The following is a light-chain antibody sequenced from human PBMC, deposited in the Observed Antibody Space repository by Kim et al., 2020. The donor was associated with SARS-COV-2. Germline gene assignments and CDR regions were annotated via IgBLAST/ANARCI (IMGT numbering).Light chain of an antibody. Sequence: ASAWDTVTIACRASQEFQNWLAWYQQNTGQVPRLLIEQAFNLQYGVPARFRGSTSGTEFTLTITTLQPDDFATYYCQQYHTHSTFGQGTKVDIK. CDR2: QAF. J-gene: IGKJ1*01. CDR1: QEFQNW. CDR3: QQYHTHST. V-gene: IGKV1-5*03.